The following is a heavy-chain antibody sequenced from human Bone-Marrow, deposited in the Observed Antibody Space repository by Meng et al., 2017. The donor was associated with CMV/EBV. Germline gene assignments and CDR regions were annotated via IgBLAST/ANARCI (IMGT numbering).Heavy chain of an antibody. D-gene: IGHD4-11*01. J-gene: IGHJ4*02. V-gene: IGHV3-30*02. CDR2: IRYDGSNK. CDR3: AKGDYTFDY. CDR1: GFTFSSYG. Sequence: QVQLVESGGGVVQPGGSLGLSCAASGFTFSSYGMHWVRQAPGKGLEWVAFIRYDGSNKYYADSVKGRFTISRDNSKNTLYLQMNSLRAEDTAVYYCAKGDYTFDYWGQGTLVTVSS.